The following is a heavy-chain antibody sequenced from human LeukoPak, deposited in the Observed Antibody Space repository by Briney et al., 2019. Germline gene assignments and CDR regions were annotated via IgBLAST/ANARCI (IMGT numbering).Heavy chain of an antibody. D-gene: IGHD1-26*01. CDR1: GYTFTGDY. V-gene: IGHV1-2*02. Sequence: ASVKVSCKASGYTFTGDYMHWGREGPGQGLEWMGWINPNSGGTNYAQKFQGRVTMTRDTSISTAYMELSRLRSDDTAVYYCAREWAEDYWGQGTLVTVSS. J-gene: IGHJ4*02. CDR3: AREWAEDY. CDR2: INPNSGGT.